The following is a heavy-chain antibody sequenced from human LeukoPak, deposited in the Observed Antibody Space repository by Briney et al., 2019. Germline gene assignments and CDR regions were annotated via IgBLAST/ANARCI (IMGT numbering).Heavy chain of an antibody. D-gene: IGHD3-22*01. V-gene: IGHV4-39*01. CDR2: IYYSGST. Sequence: PSETLSLTCTVSGGSISSSSCYWGWIRQPPGKGLEWIGSIYYSGSTYYNPSLKSRVTISVDTSKNQFSLKLSSVTAADTAVYYCARQYYYDSSGPFDYWGQGTLVTVSS. J-gene: IGHJ4*02. CDR1: GGSISSSSCY. CDR3: ARQYYYDSSGPFDY.